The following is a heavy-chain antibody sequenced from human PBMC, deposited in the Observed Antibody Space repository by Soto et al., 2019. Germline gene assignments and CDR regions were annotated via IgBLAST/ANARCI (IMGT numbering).Heavy chain of an antibody. CDR3: AKGLPIFYYGVDA. V-gene: IGHV3-9*01. CDR1: GFTFDDYA. D-gene: IGHD4-17*01. Sequence: GGSLRLSCVASGFTFDDYAMHWVRQAPGKGLEWVSGFHWNGANIAYADSVEGRFTISRDNAQNSLYLQINSLRPEDTALYYCAKGLPIFYYGVDAWGQGTTVTVSS. CDR2: FHWNGANI. J-gene: IGHJ6*02.